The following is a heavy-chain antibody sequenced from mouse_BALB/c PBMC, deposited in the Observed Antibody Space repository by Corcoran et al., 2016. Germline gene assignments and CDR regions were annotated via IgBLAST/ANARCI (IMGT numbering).Heavy chain of an antibody. Sequence: EVQLQQSGPELVKPGASVKMSCKASGYTFTSYVMHWVKQKPGQGLEWIGYINPYNDGTKYNEKFKGKATLTSDKSSSTAYMELSSLTSEDSAVYYCAREALYYGSSYWYFDVWGAGTTVTVSS. J-gene: IGHJ1*01. CDR2: INPYNDGT. V-gene: IGHV1S136*01. D-gene: IGHD1-1*01. CDR1: GYTFTSYV. CDR3: AREALYYGSSYWYFDV.